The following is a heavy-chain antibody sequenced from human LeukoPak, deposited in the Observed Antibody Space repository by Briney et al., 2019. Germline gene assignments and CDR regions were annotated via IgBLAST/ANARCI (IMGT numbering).Heavy chain of an antibody. J-gene: IGHJ4*02. CDR2: ISGSGGST. D-gene: IGHD2-15*01. Sequence: QPAGYLRFSCAASGFTFSSYAMSWVRQAPGKGLKWVSAISGSGGSTYYEDSVKGRFTISRDNSKNTLYLQMNSLRAEDTAVYYCAKVLVVAAFDYWGQGTLVTVSS. CDR1: GFTFSSYA. V-gene: IGHV3-23*01. CDR3: AKVLVVAAFDY.